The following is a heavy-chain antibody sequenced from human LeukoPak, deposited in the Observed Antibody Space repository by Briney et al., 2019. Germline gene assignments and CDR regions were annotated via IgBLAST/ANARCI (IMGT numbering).Heavy chain of an antibody. CDR1: GFTFSSYG. D-gene: IGHD6-19*01. CDR3: ARARSSGWYRDY. J-gene: IGHJ4*02. V-gene: IGHV3-21*01. CDR2: ISSSSYI. Sequence: GGSLRLSCAASGFTFSSYGMHWVRQAPGKGLEWVSSISSSSYIYYADSVKGRFTISRDNPENSLYLQMNTLRAEDTAVYYCARARSSGWYRDYWGQGTLVTVSS.